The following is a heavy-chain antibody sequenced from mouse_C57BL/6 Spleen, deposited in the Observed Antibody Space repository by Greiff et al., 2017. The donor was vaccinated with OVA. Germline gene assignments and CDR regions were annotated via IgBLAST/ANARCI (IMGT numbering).Heavy chain of an antibody. D-gene: IGHD2-5*01. J-gene: IGHJ4*01. CDR3: ARSSSNYVRAMDY. CDR1: GYTFTSYW. CDR2: IDPSDSYT. V-gene: IGHV1-50*01. Sequence: QVQLQQSGAELVKPGASVKLSCKASGYTFTSYWMQWVKQRPGQGLEWIGEIDPSDSYTNYNQKFKGKATLTVDTSSSTAYMQLSSLTSEDSAVYYCARSSSNYVRAMDYWGQGTSVTVSS.